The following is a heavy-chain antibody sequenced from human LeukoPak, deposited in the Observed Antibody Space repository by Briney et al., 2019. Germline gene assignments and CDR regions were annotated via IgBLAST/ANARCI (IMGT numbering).Heavy chain of an antibody. D-gene: IGHD2-2*01. CDR1: GATFSSYA. CDR3: ARERRYCSSTSCFYYYYGMDV. V-gene: IGHV1-69*06. CDR2: IIPIFGTA. J-gene: IGHJ6*04. Sequence: ASVKLSCKASGATFSSYAISWVRQAPGQGLEWLGGIIPIFGTANYAQKFQGRVTITADKSTSKAYMELSSLRSEDTAVYYCARERRYCSSTSCFYYYYGMDVWGKGTTVTVSS.